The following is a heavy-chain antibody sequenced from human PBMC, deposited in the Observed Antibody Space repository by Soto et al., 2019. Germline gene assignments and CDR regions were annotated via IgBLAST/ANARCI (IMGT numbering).Heavy chain of an antibody. D-gene: IGHD3-22*01. CDR3: ARVPRGGYYYDSSGAFDI. J-gene: IGHJ3*02. CDR2: IYYSGST. Sequence: SETLSLTCTVSGGSISSYYWSWIRQPPGKGLEWIGYIYYSGSTNYNPSLKSRVTISVDTSKNQFSLKLSSVTAADTAVYYCARVPRGGYYYDSSGAFDIWGQGTMVT. CDR1: GGSISSYY. V-gene: IGHV4-59*01.